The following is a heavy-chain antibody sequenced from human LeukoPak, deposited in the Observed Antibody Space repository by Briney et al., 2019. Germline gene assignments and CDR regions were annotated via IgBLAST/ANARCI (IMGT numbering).Heavy chain of an antibody. Sequence: ASVKVSCKASGYTFASYEINWVCQATGQGLEWMGWMNPNSGDTGYAQNFQGRVTMTRNTSISTAYMELSSLRSEDTALYYCARRRGIRGVTYWFDPWGQGTLVTVSS. CDR1: GYTFASYE. CDR3: ARRRGIRGVTYWFDP. J-gene: IGHJ5*02. D-gene: IGHD3-10*01. V-gene: IGHV1-8*01. CDR2: MNPNSGDT.